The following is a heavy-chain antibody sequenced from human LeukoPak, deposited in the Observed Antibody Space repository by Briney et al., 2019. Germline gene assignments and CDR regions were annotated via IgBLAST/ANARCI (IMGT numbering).Heavy chain of an antibody. CDR3: ARAAPSYYGSGSLGSYYYGMDV. Sequence: SETLSLTCTVSGGSLSSYYWSWIRQPPGKGLEWIGYVYYSGSTNYNPSLKSRVAISIDTSKTHFSLKPSSVPASDTAMYYCARAAPSYYGSGSLGSYYYGMDVWGQGTTVTVSS. J-gene: IGHJ6*02. V-gene: IGHV4-59*01. CDR2: VYYSGST. CDR1: GGSLSSYY. D-gene: IGHD3-10*01.